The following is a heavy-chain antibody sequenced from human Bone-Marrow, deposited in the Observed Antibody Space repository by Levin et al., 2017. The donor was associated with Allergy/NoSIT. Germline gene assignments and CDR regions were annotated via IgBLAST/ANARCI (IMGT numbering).Heavy chain of an antibody. V-gene: IGHV3-15*01. CDR3: TTEKPPSGFYYLSPINY. Sequence: KPGESLKISCAASGVTLHNAWMSWVRQAPGQGLECVGRIKSKTDGGATDYAAPVKGRFTISRDDSKQTLYLQMNSLRTEDTAVYYCTTEKPPSGFYYLSPINYWGQGTLVTVSS. CDR2: IKSKTDGGAT. D-gene: IGHD3-22*01. J-gene: IGHJ4*02. CDR1: GVTLHNAW.